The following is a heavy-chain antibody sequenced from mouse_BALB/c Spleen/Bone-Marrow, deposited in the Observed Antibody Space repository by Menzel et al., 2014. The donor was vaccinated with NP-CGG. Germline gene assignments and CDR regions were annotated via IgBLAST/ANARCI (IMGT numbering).Heavy chain of an antibody. D-gene: IGHD1-1*01. CDR2: ISSGSSTI. CDR1: GFTFSSFG. J-gene: IGHJ2*01. Sequence: EVQLQQSGGGLVQPGGSRKLSCAASGFTFSSFGIHWVRQAPEKGLEWVAYISSGSSTIYYGDAVMGRFTISRDNPKNSLFLQMTSLRSEATATYYCVRSGSSSGYFDYWGQGTTLTVSS. CDR3: VRSGSSSGYFDY. V-gene: IGHV5-17*02.